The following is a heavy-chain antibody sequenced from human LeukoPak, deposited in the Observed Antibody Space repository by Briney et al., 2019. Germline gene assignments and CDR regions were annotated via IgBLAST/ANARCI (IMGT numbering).Heavy chain of an antibody. D-gene: IGHD2-21*01. J-gene: IGHJ3*02. Sequence: SQTLSLTCAISGDSVSSNSAARNWIRQSPSRGLEWLGRTYYRSKWYNDYAVSVKSRITINPDTSKNQFSLQLDSVTPEDTAVYYCCHSLSGRTGAFDIWGRGTVVTVFS. CDR2: TYYRSKWYN. CDR3: CHSLSGRTGAFDI. CDR1: GDSVSSNSAA. V-gene: IGHV6-1*01.